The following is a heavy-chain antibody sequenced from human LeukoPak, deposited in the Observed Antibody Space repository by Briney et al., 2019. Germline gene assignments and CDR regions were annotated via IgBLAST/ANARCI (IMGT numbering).Heavy chain of an antibody. CDR3: ARDQSGGSYYTLFDY. V-gene: IGHV1-2*04. D-gene: IGHD1-26*01. J-gene: IGHJ4*02. CDR1: GYTFTGYY. Sequence: GASVKVSCKASGYTFTGYYMHWVRQAPGQGLEWMGWINPNSGGTNYAQKFQGWVTMTRDTSISTAYMELSRLRSDDTAVYYCARDQSGGSYYTLFDYWGQGALVTVSS. CDR2: INPNSGGT.